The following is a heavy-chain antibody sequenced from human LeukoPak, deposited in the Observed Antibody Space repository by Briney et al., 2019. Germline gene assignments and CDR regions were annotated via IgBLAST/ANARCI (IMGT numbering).Heavy chain of an antibody. CDR2: ISWSGGTT. CDR1: GFSFQDYT. Sequence: GGSLRLSCAASGFSFQDYTMHWVRQPPGKGLEWVSQISWSGGTTYYADSVKGRFTISRGNSRNSLYLQMNSLRTEDTALYYCAKERIGGSLDYWGQGTLLTVSS. V-gene: IGHV3-43*01. J-gene: IGHJ4*02. D-gene: IGHD3-10*01. CDR3: AKERIGGSLDY.